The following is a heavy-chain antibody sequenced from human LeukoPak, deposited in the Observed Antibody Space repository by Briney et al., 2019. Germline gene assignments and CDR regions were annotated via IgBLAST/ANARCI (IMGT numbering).Heavy chain of an antibody. CDR1: GFTFSSYW. D-gene: IGHD2-2*01. CDR3: ARRYCSSTSCSDAFDI. V-gene: IGHV4-34*01. J-gene: IGHJ3*02. Sequence: GSLRLSCAASGFTFSSYWMSWVRQAPGKGLEWIGEINHSGSTNYNPSLKSRVTISVDTSKNQFSLKLSSVTAADTAVYYCARRYCSSTSCSDAFDIWGQGTMVTVSS. CDR2: INHSGST.